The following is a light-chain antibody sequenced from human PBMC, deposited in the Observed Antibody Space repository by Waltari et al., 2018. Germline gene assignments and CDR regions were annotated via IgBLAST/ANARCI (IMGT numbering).Light chain of an antibody. Sequence: QSALTQPPSASGSPGQSVTISCTGTSSDVGGYNYVSWYQQHLGKAPKLMIYEVSKRPSGVPDRFSGSKSGNTASLTVSGLQAEDEADYYCSSYAGSNKGVFGGGTKLTVL. CDR2: EVS. CDR1: SSDVGGYNY. J-gene: IGLJ3*02. CDR3: SSYAGSNKGV. V-gene: IGLV2-8*01.